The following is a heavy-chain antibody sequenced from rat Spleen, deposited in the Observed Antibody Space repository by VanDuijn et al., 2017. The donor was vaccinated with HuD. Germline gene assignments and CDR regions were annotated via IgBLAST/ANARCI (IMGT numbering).Heavy chain of an antibody. CDR1: GFTFSDFP. CDR2: ISLDGTRT. Sequence: EVQLVESGGGLVQPGRSLRLSCAASGFTFSDFPMAWVRQAPVTGLEWVATISLDGTRTYHRDTVKGRFTISRDNAKSTLYLTMNSPRSEDTATYYCTTGIQPRHWGQGVMVTVSS. V-gene: IGHV5-29*01. CDR3: TTGIQPRH. J-gene: IGHJ2*01. D-gene: IGHD1-5*01.